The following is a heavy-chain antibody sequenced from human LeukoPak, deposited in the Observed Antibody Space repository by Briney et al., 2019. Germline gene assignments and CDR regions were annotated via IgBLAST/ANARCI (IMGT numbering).Heavy chain of an antibody. CDR3: ARVWGSADY. Sequence: ASVKVSCKTSGYTFTSYDISWVRQATGQGLEWVGWMNPNSGNPGYAQKFQGRVTMTRNTSIRTAYMELSSLTSEDTAVYYCARVWGSADYWGQGTLVTVSS. D-gene: IGHD3-16*01. V-gene: IGHV1-8*01. CDR1: GYTFTSYD. CDR2: MNPNSGNP. J-gene: IGHJ4*02.